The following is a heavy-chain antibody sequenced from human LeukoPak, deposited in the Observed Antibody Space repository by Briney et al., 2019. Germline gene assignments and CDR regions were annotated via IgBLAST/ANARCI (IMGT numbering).Heavy chain of an antibody. J-gene: IGHJ4*02. CDR1: GFSFSNHY. Sequence: GGSLRLSCTASGFSFSNHYMRWIRQAPGKGMEWVANINEDGSNKWHLGSVKGRFTVSRDNARNSLYLQMNSLRVEDTAVYYCTRVIVAVPGYFDHFDFWGQGVLVTVSS. V-gene: IGHV3-7*01. CDR2: INEDGSNK. CDR3: TRVIVAVPGYFDHFDF. D-gene: IGHD6-19*01.